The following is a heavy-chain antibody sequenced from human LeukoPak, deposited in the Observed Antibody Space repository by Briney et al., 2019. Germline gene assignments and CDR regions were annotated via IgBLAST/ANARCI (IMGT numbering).Heavy chain of an antibody. J-gene: IGHJ6*02. CDR2: TYYRSKWYY. CDR3: SLARAEYHYGMDV. V-gene: IGHV6-1*01. CDR1: GDSVSSISVA. Sequence: SQTLSLTCAISGDSVSSISVAWNWIRQSPSRGLEWLGRTYYRSKWYYEYAVSVKSRINISPDTSKNQFSLQLTSVTPEDTAVYYCSLARAEYHYGMDVWGQGTTVTVSS.